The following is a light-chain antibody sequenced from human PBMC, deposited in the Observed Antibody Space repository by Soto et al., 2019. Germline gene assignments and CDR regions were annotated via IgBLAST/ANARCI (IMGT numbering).Light chain of an antibody. J-gene: IGLJ3*02. CDR2: EVS. CDR3: SSYAASNNRV. Sequence: QSALTQPPSASGSPGQSVTISCTGTSSDVGGYDYVSWHQQHPGKAPKVIIYEVSKRPSGVPDRFSGSKSGNTASLTVSGLQAEDEADYYCSSYAASNNRVFGGGTKLTVL. CDR1: SSDVGGYDY. V-gene: IGLV2-8*01.